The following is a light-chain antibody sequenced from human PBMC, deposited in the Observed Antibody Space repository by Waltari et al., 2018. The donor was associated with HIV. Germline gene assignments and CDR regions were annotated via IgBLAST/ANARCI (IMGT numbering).Light chain of an antibody. V-gene: IGLV2-14*01. J-gene: IGLJ3*02. CDR2: DDN. CDR3: SSYMNSGSLV. Sequence: QSGLPQPASIPASLGQSITISCIASSTDFSPLTYISWFQHHPDKAPQLLIYDDNIRPSGIPFRLSGSRSGNTASLTISGLQVDDEGDYYCSSYMNSGSLVFGGGTKVTVL. CDR1: STDFSPLTY.